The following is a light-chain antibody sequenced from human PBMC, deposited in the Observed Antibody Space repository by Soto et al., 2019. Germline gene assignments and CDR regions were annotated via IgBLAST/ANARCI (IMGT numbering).Light chain of an antibody. J-gene: IGLJ2*01. CDR1: SSNIGSNT. V-gene: IGLV1-44*01. Sequence: QPVLTQPPSASGTPGQRVTISCSGSSSNIGSNTVNWYQQLPGTAPKLLIYSNNQRPSGVPDRFSGSKSGTSASLAISGLQSEDEADYYCAAWDDSLNGSGVAFGRGTQLTVL. CDR3: AAWDDSLNGSGVA. CDR2: SNN.